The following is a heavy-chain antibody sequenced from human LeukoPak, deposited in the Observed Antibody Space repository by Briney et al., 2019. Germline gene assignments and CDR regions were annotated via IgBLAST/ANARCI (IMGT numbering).Heavy chain of an antibody. D-gene: IGHD6-13*01. J-gene: IGHJ6*03. CDR2: IYPGDSDT. V-gene: IGHV5-51*01. CDR3: ARHLLAAAATRGADYYYYMDV. CDR1: GYSFTSYW. Sequence: GESLKISCKGSGYSFTSYWIGWVRQMPGKGLEWMGIIYPGDSDTRYSPSFQGQVTISADKSISTAYLQWSSLKASDTAMYYCARHLLAAAATRGADYYYYMDVWGKGTTVTVSS.